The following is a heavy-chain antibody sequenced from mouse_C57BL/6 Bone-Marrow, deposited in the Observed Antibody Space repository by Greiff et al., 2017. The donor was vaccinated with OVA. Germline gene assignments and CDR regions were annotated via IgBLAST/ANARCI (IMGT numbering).Heavy chain of an antibody. CDR3: ARHEFPSRSNIFYAMDY. CDR2: FYPGSGSI. J-gene: IGHJ4*01. Sequence: QVQLQQSGAELVKPGASVKLSCKASGYTFTEYTIHWVKQRSGQGLEWIGWFYPGSGSIKYNEKFKDKATLTADKSSSTVYMELSRLTSEDSAVYFCARHEFPSRSNIFYAMDYWGQGTSVTVSS. CDR1: GYTFTEYT. V-gene: IGHV1-62-2*01. D-gene: IGHD1-1*01.